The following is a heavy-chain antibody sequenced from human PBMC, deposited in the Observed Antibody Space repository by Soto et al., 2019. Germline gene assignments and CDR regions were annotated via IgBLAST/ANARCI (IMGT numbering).Heavy chain of an antibody. Sequence: SETLSLTCTVSGGSLSSGGFYWSWIRQHPGKGLECIGYIYDSGSTYYNPSLKGRVSISVDTSRNQFSLKLTSVTAADTAVYYCARDQGYSGYASYFDYWAQGALVTVSS. D-gene: IGHD5-12*01. CDR3: ARDQGYSGYASYFDY. V-gene: IGHV4-31*03. CDR1: GGSLSSGGFY. CDR2: IYDSGST. J-gene: IGHJ4*02.